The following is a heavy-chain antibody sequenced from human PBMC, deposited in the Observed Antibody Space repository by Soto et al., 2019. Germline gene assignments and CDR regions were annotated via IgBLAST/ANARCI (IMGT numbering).Heavy chain of an antibody. V-gene: IGHV3-30*18. J-gene: IGHJ5*02. D-gene: IGHD6-19*01. CDR2: ISYDGSNK. CDR1: GFPFSDHY. Sequence: GGSLSLSCAASGFPFSDHYMDWVRQAPGKGLEWVAVISYDGSNKYYADSVKGRFTISRDNSKNTLYLQMNSLRAEDTAVYYCAKTTSSGWYVSNWFDPWGQGTLVTVSS. CDR3: AKTTSSGWYVSNWFDP.